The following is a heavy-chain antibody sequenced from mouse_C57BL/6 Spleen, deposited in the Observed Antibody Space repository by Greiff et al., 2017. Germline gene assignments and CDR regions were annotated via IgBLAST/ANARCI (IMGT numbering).Heavy chain of an antibody. Sequence: EVKLVESGGDLVKPGGSLKLSCAASGFTFSSYGLSWVRQTPDKRLEWVATISSCGSYTYYPDSVKVRFTISIDNAQNTLYLQMSSLKSEDTAMYYCASGIVTPRFAYWGQGTLVTVSA. CDR2: ISSCGSYT. CDR1: GFTFSSYG. D-gene: IGHD2-5*01. V-gene: IGHV5-6*01. CDR3: ASGIVTPRFAY. J-gene: IGHJ3*01.